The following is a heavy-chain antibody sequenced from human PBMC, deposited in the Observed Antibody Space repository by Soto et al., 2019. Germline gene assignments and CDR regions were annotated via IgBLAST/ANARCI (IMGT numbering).Heavy chain of an antibody. CDR2: ISGSGGST. D-gene: IGHD3-3*01. J-gene: IGHJ5*02. V-gene: IGHV3-23*01. CDR3: AKDPPMYYDFWSGATPSYNWFDP. CDR1: GFTFSSYA. Sequence: PGGSLRLSCAASGFTFSSYAMSWVRQAPGKGLEWVSAISGSGGSTYYADSVKGRFTISRDNSKNTLYLQMNSLRAEDTAVYYCAKDPPMYYDFWSGATPSYNWFDPWGQGTLVTVSS.